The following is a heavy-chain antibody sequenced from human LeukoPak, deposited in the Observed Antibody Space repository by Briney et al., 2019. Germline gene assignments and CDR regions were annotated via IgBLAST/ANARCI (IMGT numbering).Heavy chain of an antibody. V-gene: IGHV1-18*01. Sequence: ASVKVSCKASGYTFTSYGISWVRQAPGQGLEWMGWISAYNGNTNYAQKLQGRVTMTTDTSTSTAYMELRSLRSDDTAVFCCARDEDDSSGYYPLGFGYYYGMDVWGQGTTVTVSS. CDR2: ISAYNGNT. CDR3: ARDEDDSSGYYPLGFGYYYGMDV. D-gene: IGHD3-22*01. CDR1: GYTFTSYG. J-gene: IGHJ6*02.